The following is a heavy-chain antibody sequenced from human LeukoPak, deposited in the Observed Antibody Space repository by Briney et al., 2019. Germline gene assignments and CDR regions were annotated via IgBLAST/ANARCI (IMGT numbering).Heavy chain of an antibody. CDR2: IYTSGST. CDR1: GGSISSYY. Sequence: SETLSLTCTVSGGSISSYYWSWIRQPAGKGLEWIGRIYTSGSTNYNPSLKSRVTISVDKSKNQFSLKLSSVTAADTAVYYCARELNYYDSSGYYYHYYYYYMDVWGKGTTVTVSS. J-gene: IGHJ6*03. CDR3: ARELNYYDSSGYYYHYYYYYMDV. V-gene: IGHV4-4*07. D-gene: IGHD3-22*01.